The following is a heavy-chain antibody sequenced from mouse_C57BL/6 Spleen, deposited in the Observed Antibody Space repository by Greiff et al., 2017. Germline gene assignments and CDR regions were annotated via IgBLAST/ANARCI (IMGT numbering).Heavy chain of an antibody. Sequence: EVQRVESGGGLVKPGGSLKLSCAASGFTFSDYGMHWVRQAPEKGLEWVAYISSGSSTIYYADTVKGRFTISRDNAKNTLFLQMTSLRSEDTAMYYCARGFITTVVDYYAMDYWGQGTSVTVSS. V-gene: IGHV5-17*01. CDR2: ISSGSSTI. CDR1: GFTFSDYG. CDR3: ARGFITTVVDYYAMDY. J-gene: IGHJ4*01. D-gene: IGHD1-1*01.